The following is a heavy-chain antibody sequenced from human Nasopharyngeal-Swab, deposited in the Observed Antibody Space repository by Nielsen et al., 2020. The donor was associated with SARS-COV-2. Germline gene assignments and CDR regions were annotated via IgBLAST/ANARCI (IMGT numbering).Heavy chain of an antibody. Sequence: ASVKVSCKVSGYTLTELSMHWVRQAPGKGLEWMGGFDPEDGETIYAQKFQGRVTMTRDTSISTAYMELSRLRSDDTAVYYCAREPDQLPPSYPDYWGQGTLVTVSS. CDR3: AREPDQLPPSYPDY. V-gene: IGHV1-24*01. J-gene: IGHJ4*02. D-gene: IGHD2-2*01. CDR1: GYTLTELS. CDR2: FDPEDGET.